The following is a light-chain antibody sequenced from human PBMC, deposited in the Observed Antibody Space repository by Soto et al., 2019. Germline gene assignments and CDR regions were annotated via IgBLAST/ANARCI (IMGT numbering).Light chain of an antibody. Sequence: DIQMTQSPSSLSASVGDRVTITCRASQRISSHLSWYQQKTGKAPKLLIHDASTLQNGGPTRFRGSGFGTDFTLTISSLEPEDFATYFCQQSYSTPITFGQGTRLEI. V-gene: IGKV1-39*01. J-gene: IGKJ5*01. CDR3: QQSYSTPIT. CDR1: QRISSH. CDR2: DAS.